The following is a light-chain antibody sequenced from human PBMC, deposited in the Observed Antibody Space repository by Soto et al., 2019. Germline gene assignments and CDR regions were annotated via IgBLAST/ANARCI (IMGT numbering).Light chain of an antibody. J-gene: IGKJ3*01. CDR2: QAS. CDR1: QSINSW. V-gene: IGKV1-5*03. CDR3: QQYNSYSQFT. Sequence: DIQMTQSPSTLSASVGDRVTITCRASQSINSWLAWYQQKPGKAPKLLIYQASTLEGGVPSRFSGSGSGTEFTLTISCLQPDDFATCYCQQYNSYSQFTFGPGTKVDIK.